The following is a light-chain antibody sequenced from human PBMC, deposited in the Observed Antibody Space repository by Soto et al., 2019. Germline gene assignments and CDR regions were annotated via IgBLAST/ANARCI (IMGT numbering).Light chain of an antibody. V-gene: IGKV1-5*03. Sequence: DILMSQSPSTLSASVGDRVTITCRASRSLTRWLAWYQQKQGRAPKLLIYETSILQSGVPSRFIGSGSGKDFTLTISGVQPDGIATYYWQQDSTFWTFGQGTRVEVK. CDR3: QQDSTFWT. CDR2: ETS. CDR1: RSLTRW. J-gene: IGKJ1*01.